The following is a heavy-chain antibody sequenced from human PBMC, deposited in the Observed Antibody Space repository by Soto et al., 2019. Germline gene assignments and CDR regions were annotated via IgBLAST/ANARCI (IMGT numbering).Heavy chain of an antibody. Sequence: ASVKVSCKASGYTFTNYAMHWVRQAPGQRLEWMGWINGDNGNTKYSQKFQDRVTITRDTSASTAYMELSSLRSEDTAVYYCAREGAVAGNINFDYWGQGTLVTVPS. CDR3: AREGAVAGNINFDY. CDR1: GYTFTNYA. CDR2: INGDNGNT. D-gene: IGHD6-19*01. J-gene: IGHJ4*02. V-gene: IGHV1-3*01.